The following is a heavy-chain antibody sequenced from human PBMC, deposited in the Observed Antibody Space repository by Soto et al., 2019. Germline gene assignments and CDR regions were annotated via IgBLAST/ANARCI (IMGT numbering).Heavy chain of an antibody. CDR2: IYYSGGT. CDR1: GGSINTYY. J-gene: IGHJ6*02. Sequence: SETLSLTCTVSGGSINTYYWTWIRQPPGKGLEWIGYIYYSGGTNYHPSLKSRVTISVDTSKNQFSLKLSSVTAADTAVYYCARDHRGGGLYGMDVWGQGTTVTVSS. CDR3: ARDHRGGGLYGMDV. V-gene: IGHV4-59*01. D-gene: IGHD6-25*01.